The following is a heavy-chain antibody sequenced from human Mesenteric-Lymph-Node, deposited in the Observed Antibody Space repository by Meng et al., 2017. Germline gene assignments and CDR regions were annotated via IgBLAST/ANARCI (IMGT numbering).Heavy chain of an antibody. CDR1: SGPIVSTYYS. CDR3: ARLGPRWFDP. Sequence: QLQESGSGLVKPSQTLSLTCAVSSGPIVSTYYSCSWIRRPPGKGLEWIGYIYHNGSTYYNPYFKSRVTISLDRSKNQVSLKLNSVTAADTAVYSCARLGPRWFDPWGQGTLVTVSS. V-gene: IGHV4-30-2*01. CDR2: IYHNGST. J-gene: IGHJ5*02. D-gene: IGHD7-27*01.